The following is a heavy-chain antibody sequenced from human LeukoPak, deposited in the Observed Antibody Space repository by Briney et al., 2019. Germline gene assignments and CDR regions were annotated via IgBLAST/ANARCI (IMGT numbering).Heavy chain of an antibody. CDR1: GFTFSSYG. CDR3: AKVVCSSTSCYKARGAFDI. D-gene: IGHD2-2*02. CDR2: ISYDGSNK. V-gene: IGHV3-30*18. J-gene: IGHJ3*02. Sequence: GGSLRLSCAASGFTFSSYGMHWVRQAPGEGLEWVAVISYDGSNKYYADSVKGRFTISRDNSKNTLYLQMNSLRAEDTAVYYCAKVVCSSTSCYKARGAFDIWGQGTMVTVSS.